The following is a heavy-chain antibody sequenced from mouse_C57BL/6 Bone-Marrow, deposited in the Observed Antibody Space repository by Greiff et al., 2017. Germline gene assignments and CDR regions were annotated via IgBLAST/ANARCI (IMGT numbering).Heavy chain of an antibody. CDR3: TTDYGSSYPAWFAY. CDR2: IDPENGDT. J-gene: IGHJ3*01. V-gene: IGHV14-4*01. D-gene: IGHD1-1*01. CDR1: GFNIKDDY. Sequence: EVQLKESGAELVRPGASVKLSCTASGFNIKDDYMHWVKQRPEQGLEWIGWIDPENGDTEYASKFQGKATITADTSSNTAYLQLSSLTSEDTAVYYCTTDYGSSYPAWFAYWGQGTLVTVSA.